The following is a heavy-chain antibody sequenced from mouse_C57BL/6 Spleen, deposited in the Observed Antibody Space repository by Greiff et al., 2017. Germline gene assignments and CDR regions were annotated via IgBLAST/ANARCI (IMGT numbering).Heavy chain of an antibody. V-gene: IGHV1-80*01. CDR3: ARSGDYYGSSSPFAY. D-gene: IGHD1-1*01. Sequence: QVQLQQSGAELVKPGASVKISCKASGYAFSSYWMNWVKQRPGKGLEWIGQIYPGDGDTNYNGKFKGKATLTADKSSSTAYMQLSSLTSEDSAVYFCARSGDYYGSSSPFAYWGQGTLVTVSA. CDR1: GYAFSSYW. J-gene: IGHJ3*01. CDR2: IYPGDGDT.